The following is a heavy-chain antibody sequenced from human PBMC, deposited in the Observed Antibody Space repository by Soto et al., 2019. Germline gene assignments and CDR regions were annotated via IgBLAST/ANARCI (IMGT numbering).Heavy chain of an antibody. CDR3: ATRITVFGLLIPPFDP. CDR1: GGSVNGYY. Sequence: QVHLQQWGAGLLKPSETLSLTCAVYGGSVNGYYWNWIRQPPGKGLEWIGEINHTGGTHYNPSLKSRVTLSVATAKNQFSLRLSSVPAADTAIYYCATRITVFGLLIPPFDPWGQGTQVTVSS. CDR2: INHTGGT. V-gene: IGHV4-34*02. D-gene: IGHD3-3*01. J-gene: IGHJ5*02.